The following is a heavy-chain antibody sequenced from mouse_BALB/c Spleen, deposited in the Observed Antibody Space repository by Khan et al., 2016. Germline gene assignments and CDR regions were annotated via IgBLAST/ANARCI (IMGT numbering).Heavy chain of an antibody. Sequence: QVQLQQPGTELVIPGAPVKLSCKASGYTFTSYWMNWVKQRPGRGLEWIGRIDPSDSETHYNQKFKDKATLTVDISSSTVYIQLSSLTSEDSAVYYCARRGYGTWFAYWGQGTLVTVSA. V-gene: IGHV1-69*01. CDR2: IDPSDSET. CDR3: ARRGYGTWFAY. J-gene: IGHJ3*01. CDR1: GYTFTSYW. D-gene: IGHD1-1*01.